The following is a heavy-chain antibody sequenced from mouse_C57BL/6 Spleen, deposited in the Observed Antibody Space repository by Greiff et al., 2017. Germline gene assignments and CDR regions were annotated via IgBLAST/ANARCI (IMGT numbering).Heavy chain of an antibody. CDR3: ARRTVVAHYYAMDY. CDR1: GYTFTSYW. CDR2: IYPGSGST. J-gene: IGHJ4*01. V-gene: IGHV1-55*01. D-gene: IGHD1-1*01. Sequence: QVQLQQPGAELVKPGASVKMSCKASGYTFTSYWITWVKQRPGQGLEWIGDIYPGSGSTNYNEKFKSKAILTVDTSSSTAYMQLSSLTSEDSAVYYCARRTVVAHYYAMDYWGQGTSVTVSS.